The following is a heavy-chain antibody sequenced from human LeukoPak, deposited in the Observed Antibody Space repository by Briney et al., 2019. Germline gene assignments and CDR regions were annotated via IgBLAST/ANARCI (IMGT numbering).Heavy chain of an antibody. D-gene: IGHD3-3*01. V-gene: IGHV4-39*01. CDR3: ARRNHYDFWSGPSPFDY. CDR2: IYYSGST. J-gene: IGHJ4*02. CDR1: GGSISSSSYY. Sequence: SETLSLTXTVSGGSISSSSYYWGWIRQPPGKGLEWIGSIYYSGSTYYNPSLKSRVTISVDTSKNQFSLKPSSVTAADTAVYYCARRNHYDFWSGPSPFDYWGQGTLVTVSS.